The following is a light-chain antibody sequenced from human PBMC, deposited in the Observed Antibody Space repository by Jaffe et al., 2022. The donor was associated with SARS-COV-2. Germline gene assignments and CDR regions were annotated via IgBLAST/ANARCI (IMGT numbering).Light chain of an antibody. CDR1: QSVLYSSKNKNY. J-gene: IGKJ1*01. CDR2: WAS. CDR3: QQHYITPWT. Sequence: DIVMTQSPDSLAVSLGERATINCKSSQSVLYSSKNKNYLAWYQQKPGQPPKLLIYWASTRESGVPDRFSGSGSGTDFTLTISSLQAEDVAVYYCQQHYITPWTFGQGTKVEIK. V-gene: IGKV4-1*01.